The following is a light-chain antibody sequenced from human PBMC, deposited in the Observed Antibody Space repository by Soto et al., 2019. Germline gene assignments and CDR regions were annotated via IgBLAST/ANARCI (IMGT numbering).Light chain of an antibody. Sequence: DIQMTQSPSSVSASVGDSVTITCRASQGVSDWVAWYQQKPGEAPKLLIYGSSSLLSGVPSRFSGTRSGTDFTLTISSLQPEDFATCYCQQANSYPWTFGQGTKVEIE. CDR2: GSS. CDR1: QGVSDW. V-gene: IGKV1-12*01. CDR3: QQANSYPWT. J-gene: IGKJ1*01.